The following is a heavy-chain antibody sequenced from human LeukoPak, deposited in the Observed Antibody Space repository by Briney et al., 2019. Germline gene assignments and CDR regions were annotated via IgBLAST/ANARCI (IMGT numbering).Heavy chain of an antibody. V-gene: IGHV3-48*03. J-gene: IGHJ4*02. Sequence: GGSLRLSCAASGFTFSSYAMSWVRQAPGKGLEWVSYISSSGSTIYYADSVQGRFTISRDNAKNSLYLQMSSLRAEDTAVYYCARNDYNFDYRGQGTLVTVSS. CDR3: ARNDYNFDY. CDR2: ISSSGSTI. D-gene: IGHD3-16*01. CDR1: GFTFSSYA.